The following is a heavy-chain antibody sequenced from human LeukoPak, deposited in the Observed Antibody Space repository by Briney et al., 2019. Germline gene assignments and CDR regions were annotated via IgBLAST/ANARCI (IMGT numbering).Heavy chain of an antibody. V-gene: IGHV4-61*05. J-gene: IGHJ4*02. CDR3: ARQNGIAAADLFDY. D-gene: IGHD6-13*01. CDR2: IYYSGST. Sequence: SETLSLTCAVSGDSINSRSYYWAWIRQPPGKGLEWIGYIYYSGSTNYNPSLKSRVTISVDTSKNQFSLKLSSVTAADTAVYYCARQNGIAAADLFDYWGQGTLVTVSS. CDR1: GDSINSRSYY.